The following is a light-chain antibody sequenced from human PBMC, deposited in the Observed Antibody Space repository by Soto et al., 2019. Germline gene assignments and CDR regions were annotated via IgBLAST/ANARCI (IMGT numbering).Light chain of an antibody. CDR2: AAS. J-gene: IGKJ2*01. CDR3: HQYDDGPYT. V-gene: IGKV1-6*01. Sequence: AIQVTQSPSSLSASVGDRVTVTCRTSQGIRSALGWYQQKPGKVPKLLIYAASTLQSGVPSRFSGSGSGRDFTLTISSLQSEDFAVYYCHQYDDGPYTFGQGTKVDI. CDR1: QGIRSA.